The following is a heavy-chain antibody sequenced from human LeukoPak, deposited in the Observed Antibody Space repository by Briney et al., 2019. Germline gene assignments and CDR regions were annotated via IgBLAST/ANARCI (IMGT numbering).Heavy chain of an antibody. CDR3: ARFRRDSMVRSDAFDI. D-gene: IGHD3-10*01. CDR2: ISGYNGKT. J-gene: IGHJ3*02. CDR1: GYTFANYG. Sequence: ASVKVSCKASGYTFANYGISWVRQAPGLGLEWMGWISGYNGKTNYAQKFQGRVTMTTDTSTRIAFMELRSLRSDDTAVYYCARFRRDSMVRSDAFDIWGQGTMVTVSS. V-gene: IGHV1-18*01.